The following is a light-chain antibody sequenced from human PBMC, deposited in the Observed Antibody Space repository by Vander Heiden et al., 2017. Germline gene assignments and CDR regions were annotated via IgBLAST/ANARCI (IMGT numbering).Light chain of an antibody. V-gene: IGKV1-5*03. CDR2: KAS. CDR1: QSISSW. CDR3: QQYNSYSPDSMYT. Sequence: EIQMTQSPSTLSASVGDRVTITCRASQSISSWLAWYQQKPGKAPKLLIYKASSLESGVPSRFSGSGSGTEFTLTISSLQPDDFATYYCQQYNSYSPDSMYTFGQGTKLEIK. J-gene: IGKJ2*01.